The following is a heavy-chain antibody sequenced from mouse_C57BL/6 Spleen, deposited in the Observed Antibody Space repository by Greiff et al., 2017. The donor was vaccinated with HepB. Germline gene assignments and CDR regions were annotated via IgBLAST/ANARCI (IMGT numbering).Heavy chain of an antibody. Sequence: QVQLQQPGAELVKPGASVKLSCKASGYTFTSYWMHWVKQRPGQGLEWIGMIHPNSGSTNYNEKFKSKATLTVDKSSSTAYMQLSSLTSEDSAVYYGARSGGYDRRVFDYWGQGTTLTVSS. CDR3: ARSGGYDRRVFDY. J-gene: IGHJ2*01. V-gene: IGHV1-64*01. CDR2: IHPNSGST. CDR1: GYTFTSYW. D-gene: IGHD2-2*01.